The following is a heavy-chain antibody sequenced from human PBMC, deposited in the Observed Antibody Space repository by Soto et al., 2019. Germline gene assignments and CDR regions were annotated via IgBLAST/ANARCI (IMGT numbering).Heavy chain of an antibody. D-gene: IGHD3-10*01. CDR3: ARDRGGSGSYRFDY. Sequence: QVQLVQSGAEVKKPGASVKVSCKASGYTFDTYGISWVRQAPGQGLEWMGWIRRYNGNTNYAQKFQGRVTVTTDTSTSTAYMELRTLTSDDTAVYYCARDRGGSGSYRFDYWGQGSLVIVSS. CDR1: GYTFDTYG. J-gene: IGHJ4*02. V-gene: IGHV1-18*01. CDR2: IRRYNGNT.